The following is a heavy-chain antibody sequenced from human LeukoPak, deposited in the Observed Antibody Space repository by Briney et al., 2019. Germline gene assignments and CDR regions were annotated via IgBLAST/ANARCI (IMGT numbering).Heavy chain of an antibody. CDR3: ARVLKKTTVTTPPDY. D-gene: IGHD4-17*01. J-gene: IGHJ4*02. CDR1: GYTFTSYA. Sequence: GASVKVSCKASGYTFTSYAMNWVRQAPGQGLEWMGRINTNTGNPTYAQGFTGRFVFSLDTSVSTAYLQISSLKAEDTAVYYCARVLKKTTVTTPPDYWGQGTLVTVSS. V-gene: IGHV7-4-1*02. CDR2: INTNTGNP.